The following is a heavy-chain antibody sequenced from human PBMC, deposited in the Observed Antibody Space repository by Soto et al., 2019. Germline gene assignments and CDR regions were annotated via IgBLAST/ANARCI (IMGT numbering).Heavy chain of an antibody. Sequence: QVQLVESGGGLVKPGGSLRLSCAASGIVFSDYMSWVRQAPGKGLEWLSYISGSGRTIYSADSVKGRFTISRVNATNSLYLQMNNVRTEDTAVYYCARLPFPWGWFDPWGQGTLVTVSS. V-gene: IGHV3-11*01. J-gene: IGHJ5*02. CDR3: ARLPFPWGWFDP. D-gene: IGHD3-16*01. CDR2: ISGSGRTI. CDR1: GIVFSDY.